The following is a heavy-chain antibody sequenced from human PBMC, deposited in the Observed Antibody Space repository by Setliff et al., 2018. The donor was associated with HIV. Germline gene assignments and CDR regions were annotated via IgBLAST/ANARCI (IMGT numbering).Heavy chain of an antibody. J-gene: IGHJ3*02. CDR3: GRVAGYCAPSRCYGYNAFDI. CDR2: IYHTGKT. Sequence: SETLSLTCTVSGGSVSTSSYSWGWIRQPPEKGLEWVGTIYHTGKTYYNSSLNSRVTIAVDTSKDQFSLNLSTVTAADTAVYYCGRVAGYCAPSRCYGYNAFDIWGPGTMVTVSS. V-gene: IGHV4-39*01. D-gene: IGHD2-15*01. CDR1: GGSVSTSSYS.